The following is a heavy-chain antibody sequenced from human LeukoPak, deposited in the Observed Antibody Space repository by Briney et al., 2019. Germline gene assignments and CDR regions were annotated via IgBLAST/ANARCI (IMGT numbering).Heavy chain of an antibody. J-gene: IGHJ4*02. CDR3: ARGIDYPASGSSFDY. Sequence: PGGSLRLSCTASGFTFCTYAINWVRQAPGRGLEWVGFIRGKVYGGATDYAASVKGRFTISRDDSRNIAHLQMSSLKTDDTAVYYCARGIDYPASGSSFDYWGQGTLVTVSS. V-gene: IGHV3-49*04. CDR1: GFTFCTYA. D-gene: IGHD3-10*01. CDR2: IRGKVYGGAT.